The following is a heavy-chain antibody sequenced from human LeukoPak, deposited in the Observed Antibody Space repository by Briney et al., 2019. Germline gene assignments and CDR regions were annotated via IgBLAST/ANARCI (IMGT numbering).Heavy chain of an antibody. Sequence: GGSLRLSCAASGFTFSSYEMSWVRQAPGKGLEWVSGINWNGGSTGYADSVKGRFTISRDNAKNSLYLQMNSLRAEDTALYYCARVSGYDSSGYQDYWGQGTLVTVSS. J-gene: IGHJ4*02. CDR2: INWNGGST. V-gene: IGHV3-20*04. CDR3: ARVSGYDSSGYQDY. CDR1: GFTFSSYE. D-gene: IGHD3-22*01.